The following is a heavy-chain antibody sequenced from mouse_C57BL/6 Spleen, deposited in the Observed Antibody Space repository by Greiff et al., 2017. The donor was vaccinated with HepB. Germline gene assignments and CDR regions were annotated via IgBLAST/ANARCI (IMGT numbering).Heavy chain of an antibody. CDR1: GYTFTSYW. V-gene: IGHV1-50*01. J-gene: IGHJ1*03. D-gene: IGHD1-2*01. CDR3: ARLGATAQYFDV. Sequence: QVQLQQPGAELVKPGASVKLSCKASGYTFTSYWMQWVKQRPGQGLEWIGEIDPSDSYTNYNQKFKGKATLTVDTSSSTAYMQLSSLTSEDAAVYYCARLGATAQYFDVWGTGTTVTVSS. CDR2: IDPSDSYT.